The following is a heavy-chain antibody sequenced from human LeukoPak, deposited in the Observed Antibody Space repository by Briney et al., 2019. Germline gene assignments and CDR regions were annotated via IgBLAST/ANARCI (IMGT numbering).Heavy chain of an antibody. Sequence: GGSLRLSCTASGFTFSDYYMNWIRQAPGKGLEWVSCISSSGTTIYYADSVKGRFAISRDNAKNSLYLQMNSLRAEDTAVYYCASQKVPAAMMGPFDYWGQGTLVTVSS. CDR3: ASQKVPAAMMGPFDY. CDR2: ISSSGTTI. J-gene: IGHJ4*02. V-gene: IGHV3-11*01. CDR1: GFTFSDYY. D-gene: IGHD2-2*01.